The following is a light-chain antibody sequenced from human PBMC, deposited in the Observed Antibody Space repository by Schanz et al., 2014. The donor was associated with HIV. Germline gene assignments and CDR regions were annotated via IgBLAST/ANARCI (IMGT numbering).Light chain of an antibody. Sequence: EIVMTQSPATLSVFPGERATLSCRASQSVSSNLAWYQQKPGQAPRLLIYGASTRATGIPASFSGNGSGTEFTLTIGSLQSEDFAVYYCRQYNNWPRTFGQGTKVEIK. J-gene: IGKJ1*01. V-gene: IGKV3-15*01. CDR2: GAS. CDR1: QSVSSN. CDR3: RQYNNWPRT.